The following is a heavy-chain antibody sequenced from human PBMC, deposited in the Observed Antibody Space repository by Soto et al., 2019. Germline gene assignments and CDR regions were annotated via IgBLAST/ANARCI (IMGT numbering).Heavy chain of an antibody. D-gene: IGHD3-3*01. CDR2: ISAYNGNT. V-gene: IGHV1-18*01. J-gene: IGHJ6*03. CDR3: ARDAYYDFWSGYYTKPYYYYMDV. CDR1: GYTFTSYG. Sequence: GASVKVSCKASGYTFTSYGISWVRQAPGQGLEWMGWISAYNGNTNYAQKLQGRVTMTTDTSTSTAYMELRSLRSDDTAVYYCARDAYYDFWSGYYTKPYYYYMDVWGKGTTVTVSS.